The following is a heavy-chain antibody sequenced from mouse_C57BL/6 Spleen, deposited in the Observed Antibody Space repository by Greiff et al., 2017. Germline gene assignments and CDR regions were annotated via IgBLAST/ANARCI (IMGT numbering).Heavy chain of an antibody. V-gene: IGHV1-62-2*01. CDR1: GYTFTEYT. D-gene: IGHD1-1*01. Sequence: VKLMESGAELVKPGASVKLSCKASGYTFTEYTIHWVKQRSGQGLEWIGWFYPGSGSIKYNEKFKDKATLTADKSSSTVYMELRRLTSEDSAVYFCARHEGPDYYGSSYGYFDVWGTGTTVTVSS. CDR2: FYPGSGSI. CDR3: ARHEGPDYYGSSYGYFDV. J-gene: IGHJ1*03.